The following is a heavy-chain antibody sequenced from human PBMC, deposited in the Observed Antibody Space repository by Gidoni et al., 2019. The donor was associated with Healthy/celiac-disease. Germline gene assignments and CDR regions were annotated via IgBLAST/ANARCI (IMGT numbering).Heavy chain of an antibody. V-gene: IGHV1-2*02. Sequence: QVQLVQSGAEVKKPGASVKVSCQASGYTFTGYYMHWVRQAPGQGLEWMGWINPNSGGTNYAQKFQGRVTMTRDTSISTAYMELSRLRSDDTAVYYCARDRPRGVWSGYFDYWGQGTLVTVSS. CDR3: ARDRPRGVWSGYFDY. CDR2: INPNSGGT. D-gene: IGHD3-3*01. J-gene: IGHJ4*02. CDR1: GYTFTGYY.